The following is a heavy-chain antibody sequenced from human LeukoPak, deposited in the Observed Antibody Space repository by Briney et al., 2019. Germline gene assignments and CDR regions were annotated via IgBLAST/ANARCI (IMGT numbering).Heavy chain of an antibody. CDR3: AREGYSYGYRLFDY. D-gene: IGHD5-18*01. J-gene: IGHJ4*02. CDR1: GFIFSSYE. Sequence: GGSLRLSCAASGFIFSSYEMSWVRQAPGKGLEWVSYISSSGSTIYYADSLKGRFTISRDNAKNSLYLQMNSLRAEDTAVYYCAREGYSYGYRLFDYWGQGTLVTVSS. V-gene: IGHV3-48*03. CDR2: ISSSGSTI.